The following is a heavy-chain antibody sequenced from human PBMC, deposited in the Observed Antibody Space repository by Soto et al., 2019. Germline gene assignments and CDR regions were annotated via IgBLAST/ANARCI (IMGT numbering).Heavy chain of an antibody. CDR1: GYTFTNYG. CDR2: ISAYNGHT. CDR3: AREVAGTNPLGY. J-gene: IGHJ4*02. V-gene: IGHV1-18*01. D-gene: IGHD2-15*01. Sequence: QVQLVQSGPEVKKPGASVKVSCKASGYTFTNYGFNWVRQAPGQGLEWMGWISAYNGHTKYSQIFQARVIMTTDTSTSTAYMELSSLTSDDTAVYYCAREVAGTNPLGYWGQGTLVTVSS.